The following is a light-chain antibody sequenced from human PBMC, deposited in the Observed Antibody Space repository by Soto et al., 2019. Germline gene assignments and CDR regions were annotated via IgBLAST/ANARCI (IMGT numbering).Light chain of an antibody. CDR1: QSASNN. J-gene: IGKJ4*01. V-gene: IGKV3-15*01. CDR3: QQYNKWPLT. CDR2: HAS. Sequence: EIVMTQSPATLSVSPGERATLSCRASQSASNNLAWYQQKLGQAPRLLIYHASTRATSIPARFSGSGSGTEFTLTISSLQSEDFAVYYCQQYNKWPLTFGGGTKVEIK.